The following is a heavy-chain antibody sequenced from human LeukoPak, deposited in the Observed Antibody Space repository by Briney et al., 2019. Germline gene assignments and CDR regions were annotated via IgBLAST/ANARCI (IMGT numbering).Heavy chain of an antibody. CDR2: INPNSGGT. CDR3: ARDGVGYYDSSGYYDFQH. V-gene: IGHV1-2*02. CDR1: GYTFTGYY. Sequence: ASVKVSCKASGYTFTGYYMHWVRQAPGQGLEWMGWINPNSGGTNYAQKFQGRVTMTRNTSISTACMELSRLRSDDTAVYYCARDGVGYYDSSGYYDFQHWGQGTLVTVSS. J-gene: IGHJ1*01. D-gene: IGHD3-22*01.